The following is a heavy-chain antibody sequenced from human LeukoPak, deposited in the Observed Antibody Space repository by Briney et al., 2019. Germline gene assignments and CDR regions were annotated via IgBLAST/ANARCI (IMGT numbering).Heavy chain of an antibody. CDR2: IKQDGSEK. J-gene: IGHJ4*02. CDR3: ARDLGSITMIVPYFDY. D-gene: IGHD3-22*01. V-gene: IGHV3-7*01. CDR1: GFTFSSYW. Sequence: GGSLRLSCAASGFTFSSYWMSWVRQAPGKGLEWVANIKQDGSEKYYVDSVKGRFTISRDNAKNPLYLQMNSLRAEDTAVYYCARDLGSITMIVPYFDYWGQGTLVTVSS.